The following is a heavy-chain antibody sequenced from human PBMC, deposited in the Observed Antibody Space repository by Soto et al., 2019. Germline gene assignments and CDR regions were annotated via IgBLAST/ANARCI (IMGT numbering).Heavy chain of an antibody. Sequence: SETLSLTCTVSGGSISSGGYYWSWIRQHPGKGLEWIGYIYYSGSTYYNPSLKSRVTISVDTSKNQFSLKLSSVTAADTAVYYCARDGGSHYGDPYFDYWGQAPLVTVSS. D-gene: IGHD4-17*01. V-gene: IGHV4-31*03. J-gene: IGHJ4*02. CDR3: ARDGGSHYGDPYFDY. CDR1: GGSISSGGYY. CDR2: IYYSGST.